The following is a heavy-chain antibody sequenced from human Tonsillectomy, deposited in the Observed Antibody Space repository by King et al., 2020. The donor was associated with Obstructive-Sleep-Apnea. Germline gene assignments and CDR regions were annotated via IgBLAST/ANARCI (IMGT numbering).Heavy chain of an antibody. CDR2: SSWNRGSI. J-gene: IGHJ4*02. V-gene: IGHV3-9*01. CDR3: AKDIDYGSGSYYNGGGFDY. Sequence: VQLVESGGGLVQPGRSLRLSCSASVFTFYDYDMHWVRQAPGKVVDVVSGSSWNRGSICDSDSVKGRFTIARDTAKNSLYLQMNSLRAEDTALYYCAKDIDYGSGSYYNGGGFDYWGQGTLVTVSS. D-gene: IGHD3-10*01. CDR1: VFTFYDYD.